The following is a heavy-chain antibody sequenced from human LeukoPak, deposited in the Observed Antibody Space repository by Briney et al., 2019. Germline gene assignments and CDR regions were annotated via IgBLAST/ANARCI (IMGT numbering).Heavy chain of an antibody. D-gene: IGHD3-22*01. V-gene: IGHV5-51*01. CDR2: IYPGDSDT. Sequence: GESLKISCKGSGYRFTSYWIGWVRHMPGKGLEWMGIIYPGDSDTRYSPSFQGQVTISADKSISTAYLQWSSLKASDTAMYYCARQGDSSGYYLKWFDPWGQGTLVTVSS. J-gene: IGHJ5*02. CDR3: ARQGDSSGYYLKWFDP. CDR1: GYRFTSYW.